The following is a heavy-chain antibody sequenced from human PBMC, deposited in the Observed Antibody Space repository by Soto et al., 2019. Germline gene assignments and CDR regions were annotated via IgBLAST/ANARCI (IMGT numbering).Heavy chain of an antibody. J-gene: IGHJ6*02. CDR1: GFTFSDYY. V-gene: IGHV3-11*01. CDR3: ARDPNIVLVPAALRSYYYYYGMDV. D-gene: IGHD2-2*01. CDR2: ISSSGSTI. Sequence: AGGSLRLSCAASGFTFSDYYMSWIRKAPGKGLEWVSYISSSGSTIYYADSVKGRFTISRDNAKNSLYLQMNSLRAEDTAVYYCARDPNIVLVPAALRSYYYYYGMDVWGQGTTVTVSS.